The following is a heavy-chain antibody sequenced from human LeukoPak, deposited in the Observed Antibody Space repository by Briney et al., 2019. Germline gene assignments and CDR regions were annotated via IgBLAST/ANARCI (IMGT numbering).Heavy chain of an antibody. CDR3: AREGKLMGYSGGLGFIY. CDR1: GGSISTYH. J-gene: IGHJ4*02. Sequence: SETLSLTCTVSGGSISTYHWSWIRQPPGKGLEWIGNIYYSGSTIYNPSLKSRVTISVDTSTNQFSLNLTSVTAADTAVYYCAREGKLMGYSGGLGFIYWGQGTLVTVSS. D-gene: IGHD6-19*01. CDR2: IYYSGST. V-gene: IGHV4-59*01.